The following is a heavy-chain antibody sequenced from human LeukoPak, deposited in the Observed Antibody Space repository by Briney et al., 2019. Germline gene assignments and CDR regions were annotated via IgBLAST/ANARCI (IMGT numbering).Heavy chain of an antibody. Sequence: PGGSLRLSCAASGFTFSSYAMSWVRQAPGKGLEWVSAISGSGGSTYYADSVKGRFTISRDNSKNTLYLQMNSLRAEDTAVYYCAREEEDILTGYPYFDYWGQGTLVTVSS. J-gene: IGHJ4*02. D-gene: IGHD3-9*01. V-gene: IGHV3-23*01. CDR3: AREEEDILTGYPYFDY. CDR1: GFTFSSYA. CDR2: ISGSGGST.